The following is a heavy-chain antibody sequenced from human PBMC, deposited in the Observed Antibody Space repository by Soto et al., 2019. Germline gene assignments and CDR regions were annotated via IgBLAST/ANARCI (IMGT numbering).Heavy chain of an antibody. CDR3: VRPCGDPPG. CDR1: GFPFGAEC. D-gene: IGHD3-10*02. V-gene: IGHV3-74*01. CDR2: MNTDGSII. J-gene: IGHJ1*01. Sequence: EVLRVDSGGGIVQPGGALRLSCAPSGFPFGAECMHWVRQGPGKGLVWVSRMNTDGSIIAYADSVRGRFTISRDNAKSTLDLHINNLRPDDTALDTRVRPCGDPPGWGPGAPV.